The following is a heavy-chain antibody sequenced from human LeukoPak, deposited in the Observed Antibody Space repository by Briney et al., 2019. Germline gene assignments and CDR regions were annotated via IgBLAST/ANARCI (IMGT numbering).Heavy chain of an antibody. CDR1: GASLSSYG. CDR2: LPYDGSYN. Sequence: GGSLRLSCVLSGASLSSYGMHWVRQAPGKGLEWLAWLPYDGSYNSTAASLKGRFAISKDITKNTVYLDMDSLTPEDTAVYYCAAAGLGVAHWFDPWGQGTLVTVSS. J-gene: IGHJ5*02. V-gene: IGHV3-30*02. CDR3: AAAGLGVAHWFDP. D-gene: IGHD6-19*01.